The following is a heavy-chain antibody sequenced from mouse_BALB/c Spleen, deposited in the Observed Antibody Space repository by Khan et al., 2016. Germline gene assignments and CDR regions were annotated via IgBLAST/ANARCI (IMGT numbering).Heavy chain of an antibody. CDR1: GYSITSDYA. J-gene: IGHJ2*01. V-gene: IGHV3-2*02. D-gene: IGHD1-1*01. Sequence: EVQLQESGPGLVKPSQSLSLTCTVTGYSITSDYAWNWIRQFPGNKLEWMGYISYSGSTSYNPSLKSRISITRDTSKTQFFLQLNSVTTEDTATYYCARYYDGSSYFDYWGQGTTLTVSS. CDR2: ISYSGST. CDR3: ARYYDGSSYFDY.